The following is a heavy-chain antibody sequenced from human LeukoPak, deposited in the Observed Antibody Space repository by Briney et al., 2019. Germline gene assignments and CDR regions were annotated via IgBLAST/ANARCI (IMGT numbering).Heavy chain of an antibody. V-gene: IGHV4-39*07. CDR1: GGSISSSSYY. CDR2: IYYSGST. Sequence: SETLSLTCTVSGGSISSSSYYWGWIRQPPGKGLEWIGSIYYSGSTYYNPSLKSRVTISVDTSKNQFSLKLSSVTAADTAVYYCAREDKYYYGSGSSSYFDYWGQGTLVTVSS. D-gene: IGHD3-10*01. J-gene: IGHJ4*02. CDR3: AREDKYYYGSGSSSYFDY.